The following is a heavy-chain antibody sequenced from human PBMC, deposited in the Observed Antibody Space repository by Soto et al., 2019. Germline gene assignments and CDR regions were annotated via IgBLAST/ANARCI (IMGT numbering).Heavy chain of an antibody. J-gene: IGHJ6*02. CDR2: IDPSDSYS. D-gene: IGHD2-2*02. Sequence: GESLKISCQDSGYNFTNYLITWVRQMPGRGLEWMGRIDPSDSYSYYSPSFQGHVTFSADKSINTAYLQWSSLKASDTAVYYCARHADCASTTCYSHYYFGMGIWGQGTTVTVSS. CDR3: ARHADCASTTCYSHYYFGMGI. CDR1: GYNFTNYL. V-gene: IGHV5-10-1*01.